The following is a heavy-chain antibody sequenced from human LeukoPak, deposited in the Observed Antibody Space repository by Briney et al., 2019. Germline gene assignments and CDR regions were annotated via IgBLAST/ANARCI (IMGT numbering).Heavy chain of an antibody. Sequence: GGSLRLSCAASGFTFGSYGMHWVRQAPGKGLEWVAVISYDGSDKYYADSVKGRFTISRDNSKNTLYLQMNSLRADDTAVYYCASSRGGDVRGYSYGPNAHQDYFDYWGQGTLVTISS. CDR1: GFTFGSYG. D-gene: IGHD5-18*01. V-gene: IGHV3-30*03. J-gene: IGHJ4*02. CDR2: ISYDGSDK. CDR3: ASSRGGDVRGYSYGPNAHQDYFDY.